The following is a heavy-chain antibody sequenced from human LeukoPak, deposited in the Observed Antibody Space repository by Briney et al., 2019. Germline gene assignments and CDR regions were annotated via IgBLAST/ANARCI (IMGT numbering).Heavy chain of an antibody. V-gene: IGHV1-2*02. CDR1: GYTFTGYY. D-gene: IGHD3-22*01. J-gene: IGHJ4*02. CDR2: INPNSGGT. Sequence: ASVKVSCKASGYTFTGYYMHWVRQAPGQGLERMGWINPNSGGTNYAQKFQGRVTMTRDTSISTAYMELSRLRSDDTAVYYCARLDYYDSSGYDDYWGQGTLVTVSS. CDR3: ARLDYYDSSGYDDY.